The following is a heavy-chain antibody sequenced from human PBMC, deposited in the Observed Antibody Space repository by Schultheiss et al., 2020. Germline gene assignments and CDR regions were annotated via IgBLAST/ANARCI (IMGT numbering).Heavy chain of an antibody. D-gene: IGHD4-11*01. J-gene: IGHJ6*02. CDR1: GFTFRSYG. CDR2: IWYDGSNK. Sequence: GGSLRLSCAASGFTFRSYGMHWVRQAPGKGLEWVAVIWYDGSNKYYADSVKGRFTISRDNSKRTLYLKMNSLRAEDTAVYYCARDRVPTTATTYYYYGMDDWGQGTTVTVSS. V-gene: IGHV3-33*01. CDR3: ARDRVPTTATTYYYYGMDD.